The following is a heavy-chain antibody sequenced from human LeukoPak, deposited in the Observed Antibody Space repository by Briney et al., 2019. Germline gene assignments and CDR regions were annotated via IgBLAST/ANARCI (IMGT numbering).Heavy chain of an antibody. CDR1: GYTFTNYA. V-gene: IGHV1-3*04. D-gene: IGHD3-22*01. CDR2: INTGNGNT. CDR3: ARISYYDGSGYYPY. Sequence: ASVKVSCKASGYTFTNYAMHWVRQAPGQKLEWMGWINTGNGNTKFSQNFQDRVTITRDTSASTAYMDLSSLRSEDTAVYYCARISYYDGSGYYPYWGQGTLVTVSS. J-gene: IGHJ4*02.